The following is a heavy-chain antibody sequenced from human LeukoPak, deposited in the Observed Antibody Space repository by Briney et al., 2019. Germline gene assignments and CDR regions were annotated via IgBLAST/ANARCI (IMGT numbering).Heavy chain of an antibody. Sequence: PGGSLRLSCAASGFTFSSNGMTWLRQAPGKGLEWVSTISDSGCGAFYADCVKRRFHTSRDSSRSTLYLQMHSRRAEDTAVYYCAKGPNYDILTGWRKTHNAFDLWGQGTMVTVSS. CDR3: AKGPNYDILTGWRKTHNAFDL. CDR1: GFTFSSNG. V-gene: IGHV3-23*01. D-gene: IGHD3-9*01. CDR2: ISDSGCGA. J-gene: IGHJ3*01.